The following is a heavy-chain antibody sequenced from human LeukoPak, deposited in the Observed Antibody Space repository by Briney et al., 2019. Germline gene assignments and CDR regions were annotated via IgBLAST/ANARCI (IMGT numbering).Heavy chain of an antibody. D-gene: IGHD6-19*01. CDR3: ARDPDSSGWPRFDY. CDR1: GFTFSSYG. J-gene: IGHJ4*02. CDR2: IWYDGSNK. V-gene: IGHV3-33*01. Sequence: GGSLRLSCAASGFTFSSYGMHWVRQAPGKGLEWVAVIWYDGSNKYYADSVKGRFTISRDNSKNTLYLQMNSLRAEDTAVYYCARDPDSSGWPRFDYWGQGTLVTVSS.